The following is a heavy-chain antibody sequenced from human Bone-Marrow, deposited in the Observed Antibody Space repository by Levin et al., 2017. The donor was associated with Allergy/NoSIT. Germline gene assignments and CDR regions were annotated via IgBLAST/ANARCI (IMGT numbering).Heavy chain of an antibody. CDR3: TQLGRSWGFCSGGSCYSDY. Sequence: GESLKISCRASGFTFGEYAMSWVRQAPGKGLEWVGFIRNKAYGGTTEYAASVKGRFIISRDDSESIAYLQMNSLKTEDTAVYYCTQLGRSWGFCSGGSCYSDYWGQGTLVTVSS. CDR2: IRNKAYGGTT. CDR1: GFTFGEYA. J-gene: IGHJ4*02. V-gene: IGHV3-49*04. D-gene: IGHD2-15*01.